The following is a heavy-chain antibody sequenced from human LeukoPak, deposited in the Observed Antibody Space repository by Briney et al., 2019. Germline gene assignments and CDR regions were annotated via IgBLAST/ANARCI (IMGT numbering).Heavy chain of an antibody. V-gene: IGHV1-8*01. CDR1: GYTFTSYD. J-gene: IGHJ6*02. D-gene: IGHD2-8*01. CDR2: MNPNSGNT. Sequence: ASVKVSCKGSGYTFTSYDINWVRQATGQGLESMGCMNPNSGNTGYAQKFQGRVTMTRNTSISTAHVELSRLRSEDTAVYYCAAWDAINYYYGMDVWGQGTTVTVSS. CDR3: AAWDAINYYYGMDV.